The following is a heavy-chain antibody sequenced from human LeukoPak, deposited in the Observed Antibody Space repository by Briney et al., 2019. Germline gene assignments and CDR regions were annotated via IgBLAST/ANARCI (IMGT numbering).Heavy chain of an antibody. D-gene: IGHD1-26*01. V-gene: IGHV1-69*13. J-gene: IGHJ3*02. CDR1: GGTFSSYA. CDR3: ARGKWELLRGSNMPGHDAFDI. CDR2: IIPIFGTA. Sequence: ASVKVSCKASGGTFSSYAISWVRQAPGQGLEWMGGIIPIFGTANYAQKFQGRVTITADESTSTAYMELSSLRSEDTAVYYCARGKWELLRGSNMPGHDAFDIWGQGTMVTVSS.